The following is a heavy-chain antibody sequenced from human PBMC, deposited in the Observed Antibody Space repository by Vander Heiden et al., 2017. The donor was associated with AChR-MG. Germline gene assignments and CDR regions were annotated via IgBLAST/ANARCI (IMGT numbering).Heavy chain of an antibody. Sequence: EVQLVGSGGGLVKPGGSLRLSCAASGFTFSSFGMNWVRQAPGKGPEWVAYISSTSYIYYADSVKGRFTISRDNAKNSLFLQMNSLRAEDTAVYYCARDGGDPWGQGTLVTVSS. CDR3: ARDGGDP. CDR1: GFTFSSFG. CDR2: ISSTSYI. J-gene: IGHJ5*02. V-gene: IGHV3-21*01.